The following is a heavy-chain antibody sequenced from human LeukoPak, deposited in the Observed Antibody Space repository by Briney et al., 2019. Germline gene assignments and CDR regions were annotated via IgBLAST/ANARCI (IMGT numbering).Heavy chain of an antibody. D-gene: IGHD3-9*01. J-gene: IGHJ4*02. CDR3: AREGGRLRYFDWLTPYFDY. CDR1: GGTFISYA. CDR2: IIPIFGTA. Sequence: ASVKVSCKASGGTFISYAISWVRQAPGQGLEWMGGIIPIFGTANYAQKFQDRVTITADESTSTAYMELSSLRSEDTVVYYCAREGGRLRYFDWLTPYFDYWGQGTLVTVSS. V-gene: IGHV1-69*13.